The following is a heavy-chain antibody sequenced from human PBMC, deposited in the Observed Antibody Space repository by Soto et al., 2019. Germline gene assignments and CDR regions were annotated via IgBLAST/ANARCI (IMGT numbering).Heavy chain of an antibody. CDR1: GYSFTSYG. Sequence: ASVKVSCKASGYSFTSYGISWVRQAPGQGLEWMGWISAYNGNTNYAQKLQGRVTMTTDTSTSTAYMELRSLRSDDTAVYYCARTHWMVDYFDYWGQGTLVTVSS. J-gene: IGHJ4*02. CDR3: ARTHWMVDYFDY. CDR2: ISAYNGNT. V-gene: IGHV1-18*01. D-gene: IGHD1-1*01.